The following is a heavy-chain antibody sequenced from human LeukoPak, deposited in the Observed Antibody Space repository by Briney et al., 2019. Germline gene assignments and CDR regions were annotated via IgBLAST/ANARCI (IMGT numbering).Heavy chain of an antibody. D-gene: IGHD6-19*01. Sequence: GAAVKVSCKVSGYTLTELSMHWVRQAPGKGLEWMGWINTNTGNPTYAQGFTGRFVFSLDTSVSTAYLQISSLKAEDTAVYYCARGSLPRSGGWYPLDYWGQGTLVTVSS. CDR3: ARGSLPRSGGWYPLDY. CDR2: INTNTGNP. CDR1: GYTLTELS. J-gene: IGHJ4*02. V-gene: IGHV7-4-1*02.